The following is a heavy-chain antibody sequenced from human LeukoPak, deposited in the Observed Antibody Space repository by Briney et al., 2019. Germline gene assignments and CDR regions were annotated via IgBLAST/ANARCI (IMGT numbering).Heavy chain of an antibody. J-gene: IGHJ6*03. CDR2: IYPGDSDT. CDR1: GYSFTSYW. Sequence: GESLKISCKGSGYSFTSYWIGWVRQMPGKGLEWMGIIYPGDSDTRYSPSFQGQVTILADKSISTAYLQWSSLKASDIAMYYCTRRPRATGYYMDVWGKGTTVTVSS. V-gene: IGHV5-51*01. CDR3: TRRPRATGYYMDV.